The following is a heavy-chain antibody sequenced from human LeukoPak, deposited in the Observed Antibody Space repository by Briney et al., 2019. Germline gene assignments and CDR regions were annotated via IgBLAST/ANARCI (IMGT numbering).Heavy chain of an antibody. CDR2: ISGDGGST. D-gene: IGHD3-9*01. V-gene: IGHV3-43*02. J-gene: IGHJ4*02. CDR1: GFTFDDYA. CDR3: AKLARRYFDWSAEYYLDY. Sequence: GGSLRLSCAASGFTFDDYAMHWVRQAPGKGLEWVSLISGDGGSTYYADSVKGRFTISRDNSKNSLYLQMNSLRTEDTALYYCAKLARRYFDWSAEYYLDYWGQGTLVTVSS.